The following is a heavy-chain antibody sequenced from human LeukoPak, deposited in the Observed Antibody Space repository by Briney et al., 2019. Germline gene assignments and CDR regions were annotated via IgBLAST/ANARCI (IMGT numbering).Heavy chain of an antibody. V-gene: IGHV3-23*01. CDR1: GFTFSSYA. J-gene: IGHJ5*02. D-gene: IGHD2-8*02. CDR2: ISGSGGST. Sequence: GGSLRLSCAASGFTFSSYAMSWVRQAPGKGLEWVSAISGSGGSTYYADSVKGRFTISRDNSKNTLYLQMNSLRAEDTAVYYCAKDGTVGVSLNWFDPWGQGTLVTVSS. CDR3: AKDGTVGVSLNWFDP.